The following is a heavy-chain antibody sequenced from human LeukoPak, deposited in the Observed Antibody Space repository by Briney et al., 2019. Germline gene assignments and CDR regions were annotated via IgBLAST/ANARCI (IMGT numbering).Heavy chain of an antibody. CDR2: IYSVDDK. V-gene: IGHV2-5*02. CDR1: GFSLTTSAVG. J-gene: IGHJ5*02. D-gene: IGHD2/OR15-2a*01. Sequence: SGPTLVKPTQNLTLTCTFSGFSLTTSAVGVGWIRQSHGQALEWLALIYSVDDKRYNPSLKSRLSIRKDTSKNQVVLTMTNMDPVDTATYFCAHRGKYLTWFDPWGQGTLVIVSS. CDR3: AHRGKYLTWFDP.